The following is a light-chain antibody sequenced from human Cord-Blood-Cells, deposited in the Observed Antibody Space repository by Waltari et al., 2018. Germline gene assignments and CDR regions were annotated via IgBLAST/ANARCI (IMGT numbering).Light chain of an antibody. CDR2: DVS. Sequence: QSALTQPRSVSGSPGQSVTISCTGTSSDVGGYNYVSWYQQHPGKAPKLMIYDVSKRPSGVPDRFSGSKSGNTASRTISGLQAEDEADYYCCSYAGSYSDVFGTGTKVTVL. J-gene: IGLJ1*01. CDR3: CSYAGSYSDV. V-gene: IGLV2-11*01. CDR1: SSDVGGYNY.